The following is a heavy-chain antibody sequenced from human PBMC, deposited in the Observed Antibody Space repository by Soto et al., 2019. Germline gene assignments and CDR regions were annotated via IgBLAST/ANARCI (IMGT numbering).Heavy chain of an antibody. CDR1: GYSFTSLD. J-gene: IGHJ4*02. CDR2: MQPSSGRT. Sequence: QVQLVQSGAEVREPGASVKVSCKASGYSFTSLDINWVRQTTGQGLEWMGWMQPSSGRTGYAQKFQGRVTMTRDTPIHTTYMELSSLTSDDTAFYYCARGVTAGVDYWGQGTRVTVSS. D-gene: IGHD1-26*01. CDR3: ARGVTAGVDY. V-gene: IGHV1-8*01.